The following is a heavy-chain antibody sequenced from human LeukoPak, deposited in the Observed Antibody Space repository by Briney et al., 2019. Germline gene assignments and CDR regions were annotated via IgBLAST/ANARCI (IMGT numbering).Heavy chain of an antibody. Sequence: ASVKVSCKASGYTFTGYYMHWVRQAPGQGLEWMGWINPNSGGTNYAQKFQGSVTMTRDTSISTAYMELSRLRSDDTAVYYCARSLRKNHLRFLEWLLYVYWGQGTLVTVSS. CDR3: ARSLRKNHLRFLEWLLYVY. CDR1: GYTFTGYY. D-gene: IGHD3-3*01. J-gene: IGHJ4*02. V-gene: IGHV1-2*02. CDR2: INPNSGGT.